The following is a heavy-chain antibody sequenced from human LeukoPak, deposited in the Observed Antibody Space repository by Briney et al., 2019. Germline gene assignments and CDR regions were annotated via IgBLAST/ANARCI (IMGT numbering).Heavy chain of an antibody. CDR2: ITNSGSST. CDR3: TRDVRLRHKYYYMDV. Sequence: GGSLRLSCVASGFTFTDYYMSWIRQAPGKGLEWISYITNSGSSTFYADSVKGRFSISRDNANNSLFLQMNSLRAEDTAVYYCTRDVRLRHKYYYMDVWGKGTTVTVSS. J-gene: IGHJ6*03. V-gene: IGHV3-11*04. D-gene: IGHD4-17*01. CDR1: GFTFTDYY.